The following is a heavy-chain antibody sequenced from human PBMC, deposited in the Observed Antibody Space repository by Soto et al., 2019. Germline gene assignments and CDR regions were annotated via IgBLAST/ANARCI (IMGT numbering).Heavy chain of an antibody. CDR1: GFTFISSF. CDR2: INQDGGVT. D-gene: IGHD6-19*01. V-gene: IGHV3-7*03. Sequence: GGSLRLSCVASGFTFISSFMGWIRQAPGKGLEWVANINQDGGVTYYVDSVEGRFTISRDNTKDSLYLQMNSLRGEDTAIYYCARYYRGSGRYFFDYWGQGTQVTFSS. J-gene: IGHJ4*02. CDR3: ARYYRGSGRYFFDY.